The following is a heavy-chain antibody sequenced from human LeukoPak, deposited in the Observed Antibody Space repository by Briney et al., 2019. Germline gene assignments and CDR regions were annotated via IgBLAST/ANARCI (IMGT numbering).Heavy chain of an antibody. D-gene: IGHD3-10*01. V-gene: IGHV3-23*01. CDR1: GFTFSDYA. Sequence: GGSLRLSCAASGFTFSDYAMSWVRQAPGKGLEWVSSIGHTLGSTYYTESVKGRFTISRDSSKYTVFLRMNSLRAEDTAIYYCAKDPFYYGSGGPTWGQGTLVTVSS. CDR2: IGHTLGST. CDR3: AKDPFYYGSGGPT. J-gene: IGHJ4*02.